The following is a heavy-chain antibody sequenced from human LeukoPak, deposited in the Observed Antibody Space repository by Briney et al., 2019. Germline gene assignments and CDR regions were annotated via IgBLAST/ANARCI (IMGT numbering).Heavy chain of an antibody. CDR3: ARDANGGPYFDY. Sequence: PGGSLRLSCAASGFTFSDYYMSWIRQAPGKGLEWVSYISSSSSYTNYADSVKGRFTISRDNAKNSLYLQMNSLRAEDTAVYYCARDANGGPYFDYWGQGTLVTVSS. CDR1: GFTFSDYY. CDR2: ISSSSSYT. D-gene: IGHD2-8*01. V-gene: IGHV3-11*06. J-gene: IGHJ4*02.